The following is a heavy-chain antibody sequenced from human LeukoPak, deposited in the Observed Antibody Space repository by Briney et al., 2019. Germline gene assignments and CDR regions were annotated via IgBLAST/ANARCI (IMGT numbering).Heavy chain of an antibody. CDR2: ISGSGGST. V-gene: IGHV3-23*01. CDR3: ARPGARAYFDY. J-gene: IGHJ4*02. Sequence: GGSLGLSCAASGFTFSSYAMSWVRQAPGKGLEWVSAISGSGGSTYYADSVKGRFTISRDNAKNSLYLQMNSLRAEDTAVYYCARPGARAYFDYWGQGTLVTVSS. D-gene: IGHD1-14*01. CDR1: GFTFSSYA.